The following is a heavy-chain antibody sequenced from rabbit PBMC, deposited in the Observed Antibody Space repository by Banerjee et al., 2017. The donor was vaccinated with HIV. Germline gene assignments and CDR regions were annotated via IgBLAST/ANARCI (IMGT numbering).Heavy chain of an antibody. D-gene: IGHD4-1*01. J-gene: IGHJ4*01. Sequence: QEQLEESGGDLVKPGASLTLTCTASGVSFSSSSYMCWVRQAPGKGLGWIGYIDPVFGKTYYASWVNDRFTISRDTNEDTLYLQLDSLTDADTATYFCTRDRYFYASGWGGDLWGPGTLVTVS. CDR2: IDPVFGKT. CDR1: GVSFSSSSY. CDR3: TRDRYFYASGWGGDL. V-gene: IGHV1S43*01.